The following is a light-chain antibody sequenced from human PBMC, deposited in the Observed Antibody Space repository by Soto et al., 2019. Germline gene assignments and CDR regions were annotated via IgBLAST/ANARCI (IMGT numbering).Light chain of an antibody. CDR1: SGYSNYK. V-gene: IGLV9-49*01. CDR2: VGTGGIVG. Sequence: QLVLTQPPSASASLGASVTLTCTLSSGYSNYKVDWYQQRLGKGPRFVMRVGTGGIVGSKGDGIPDRFSVLGSGLNRYLTIKNIQEEDESDYHCGADHGSGSNFVWVFGGGTKLTVL. J-gene: IGLJ2*01. CDR3: GADHGSGSNFVWV.